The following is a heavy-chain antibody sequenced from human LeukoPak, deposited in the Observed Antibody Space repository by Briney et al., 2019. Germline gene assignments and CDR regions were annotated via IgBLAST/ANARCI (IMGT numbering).Heavy chain of an antibody. V-gene: IGHV1-69*06. CDR2: IIPLFGTA. CDR3: GAREAVGNYRYND. CDR1: VGTLNSYG. D-gene: IGHD3-16*02. J-gene: IGHJ1*01. Sequence: GSSVKVSCMSSVGTLNSYGIIWVRHAPGQGLEWMGAIIPLFGTANYAPKFQGSVSFTADTSTSTDYIGLRSLRAEDTPFCYCGAREAVGNYRYNDWGQGTLVTVSS.